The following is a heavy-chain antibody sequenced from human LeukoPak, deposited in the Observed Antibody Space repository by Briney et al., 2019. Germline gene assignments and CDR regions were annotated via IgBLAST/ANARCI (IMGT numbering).Heavy chain of an antibody. CDR2: IYYSGST. D-gene: IGHD6-13*01. CDR1: GGSISSGGYY. Sequence: SETLSLTCTVSGGSISSGGYYWSWIRQHPGKGLERIGYIYYSGSTYYNPSLKSRVTISVDTSKNQFSLKQSSVTAADTAVYYCARQIASAGTAGFDFWGQGALVTVSS. J-gene: IGHJ4*02. CDR3: ARQIASAGTAGFDF. V-gene: IGHV4-31*03.